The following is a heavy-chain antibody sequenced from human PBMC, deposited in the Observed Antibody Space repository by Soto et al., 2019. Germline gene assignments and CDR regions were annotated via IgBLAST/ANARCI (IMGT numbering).Heavy chain of an antibody. CDR1: GGSISSYY. J-gene: IGHJ5*02. CDR3: ARDLLGYCSGGSCSMEWFDP. D-gene: IGHD2-15*01. CDR2: IYYSGST. Sequence: KPSETLSLSCTVSGGSISSYYWSWIRQPPGKGLEWIGYIYYSGSTNYNPSLKSRVTISVDTSKNQFSLKLSSVTAADTAVYYCARDLLGYCSGGSCSMEWFDPWGQGTLVTVS. V-gene: IGHV4-59*01.